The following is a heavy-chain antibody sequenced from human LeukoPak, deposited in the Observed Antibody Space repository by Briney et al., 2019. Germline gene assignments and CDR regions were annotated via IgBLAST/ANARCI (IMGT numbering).Heavy chain of an antibody. J-gene: IGHJ4*02. Sequence: PGGSLRLSCTASGFTFSNYAMSWVRQAPGKGLVWVSAITSSGGDTYYADSVKGRFTFSRDNSKNTLYLQMTSLRPEGTAIYYCAKADYNDYAFDSWGQGTLVSVSS. V-gene: IGHV3-23*01. CDR3: AKADYNDYAFDS. CDR2: ITSSGGDT. CDR1: GFTFSNYA. D-gene: IGHD4-11*01.